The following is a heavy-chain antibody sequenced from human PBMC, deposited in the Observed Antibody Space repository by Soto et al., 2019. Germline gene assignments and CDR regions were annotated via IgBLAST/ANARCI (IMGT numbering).Heavy chain of an antibody. V-gene: IGHV3-9*01. Sequence: GGSLRLSCAASGFTFDDYAMHWVRQAPGKGLELVSGISWNSGSIGYADSVKGRFTISRDNAKNSLYLQMNSLRAEDTALYYCAKSPRGYSYGYFDYWGQGTLVTVSS. CDR3: AKSPRGYSYGYFDY. CDR2: ISWNSGSI. CDR1: GFTFDDYA. D-gene: IGHD5-18*01. J-gene: IGHJ4*02.